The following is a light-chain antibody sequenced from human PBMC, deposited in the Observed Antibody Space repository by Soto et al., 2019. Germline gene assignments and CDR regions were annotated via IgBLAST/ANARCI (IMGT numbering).Light chain of an antibody. Sequence: EIVLTQSPGTLSLSPGERATLSCRASQSVSSSYLAWYQQKPGQAPRLLIYGASSRATGIPDRFSGSGSGTDFTLTISRLEPEDIAVYYCQQYGSSPFGQGTKVDIK. V-gene: IGKV3-20*01. CDR1: QSVSSSY. J-gene: IGKJ1*01. CDR3: QQYGSSP. CDR2: GAS.